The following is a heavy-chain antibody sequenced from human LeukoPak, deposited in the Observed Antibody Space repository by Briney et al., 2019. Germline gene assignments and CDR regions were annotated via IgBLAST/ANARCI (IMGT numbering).Heavy chain of an antibody. Sequence: GESLKISCKGSGYSSINYWIAWVRQMPGKGLECMGIVYPGDSDTKYSPAFQGEVTISADKSINTAYLQWSSLTASDTAMYYCARLTDYYDSSGYYRNYNWFDPWGQGTLVTVSS. D-gene: IGHD3-22*01. CDR1: GYSSINYW. CDR2: VYPGDSDT. CDR3: ARLTDYYDSSGYYRNYNWFDP. J-gene: IGHJ5*02. V-gene: IGHV5-51*01.